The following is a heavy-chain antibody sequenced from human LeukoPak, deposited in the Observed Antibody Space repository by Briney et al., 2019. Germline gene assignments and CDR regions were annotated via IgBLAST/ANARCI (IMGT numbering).Heavy chain of an antibody. CDR3: ARAGFPSGYYYLDYYYYMDV. V-gene: IGHV4-38-2*02. D-gene: IGHD3-3*01. CDR2: IYNSGST. CDR1: GYSISSGYY. Sequence: PSETLSLTCTVSGYSISSGYYWGWIRQAPGKGLEWIGSIYNSGSTYYNPSLKSRVTISVDMCKNQFSLKMSSVTAADTAVYYCARAGFPSGYYYLDYYYYMDVWGKGTTVTVSS. J-gene: IGHJ6*03.